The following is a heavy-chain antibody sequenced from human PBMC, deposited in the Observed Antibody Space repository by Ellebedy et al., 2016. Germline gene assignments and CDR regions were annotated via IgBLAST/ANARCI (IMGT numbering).Heavy chain of an antibody. J-gene: IGHJ4*02. Sequence: GESLKISXAASGFTFSSYGMHWVRQAPGKGLEWVAVIWYDGSNKYYADSVKGRFTISRDNSKNTLYLQMNSLRAEDTAVYYCARDLGRVFDYWGQGTLVTVSS. CDR2: IWYDGSNK. V-gene: IGHV3-33*01. D-gene: IGHD3-10*01. CDR1: GFTFSSYG. CDR3: ARDLGRVFDY.